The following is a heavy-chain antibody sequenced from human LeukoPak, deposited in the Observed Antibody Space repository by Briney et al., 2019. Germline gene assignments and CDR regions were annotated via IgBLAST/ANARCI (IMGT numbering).Heavy chain of an antibody. CDR1: GFTFRSYA. CDR3: AMGGLLRGAFDI. CDR2: ISGSGGST. V-gene: IGHV3-23*01. J-gene: IGHJ3*02. D-gene: IGHD1-26*01. Sequence: GGSLRLSCAASGFTFRSYAMSWVREAPGKGLEWVSAISGSGGSTYYADSVMGRFTISRDNSKNTLYLQMNNLRAEDTAVYYCAMGGLLRGAFDIWGQGTMVTVSS.